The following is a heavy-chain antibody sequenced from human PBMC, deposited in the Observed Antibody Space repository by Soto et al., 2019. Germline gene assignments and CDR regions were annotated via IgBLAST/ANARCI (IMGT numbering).Heavy chain of an antibody. CDR2: IYYSGSA. CDR3: ARRGVSGPVDY. D-gene: IGHD3-10*01. CDR1: GGSISSSSYY. Sequence: QLQLQESGPGLVKPSETLSLTCTVSGGSISSSSYYWGWIRQPPGKGLEWIGNIYYSGSAYYNPSCKSRVTLSGDMSKNNFSRTLSSVTAADTAVYYCARRGVSGPVDYWGQGTLVTVSS. V-gene: IGHV4-39*02. J-gene: IGHJ4*02.